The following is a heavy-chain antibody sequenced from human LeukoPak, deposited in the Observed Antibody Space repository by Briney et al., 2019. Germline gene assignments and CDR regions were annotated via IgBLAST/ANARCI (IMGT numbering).Heavy chain of an antibody. CDR2: IYYSGST. V-gene: IGHV4-59*01. Sequence: SETLSLTCTISGGSISSYDWSWIRQPPGKGLEWIGYIYYSGSTNYNPSLKSRVTISVDTSKNQFSLKLSSVTAADTAVYYCARQEQQLIYNWFDPWGQGTLVTVSS. D-gene: IGHD6-13*01. CDR3: ARQEQQLIYNWFDP. CDR1: GGSISSYD. J-gene: IGHJ5*02.